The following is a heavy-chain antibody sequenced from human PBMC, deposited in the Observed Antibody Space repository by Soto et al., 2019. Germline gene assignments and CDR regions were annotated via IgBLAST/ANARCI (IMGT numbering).Heavy chain of an antibody. Sequence: PSETLSLTCTVSGGSISSGGYYWSWIRQHPGKGLEWIGYIYYSGSTYYNPSLKSRVTISVDTSKNQFSLKLSSVTAADTAVYYCAREFSGAVPAPYYYYGMDVWGQGTMVTVSS. J-gene: IGHJ6*02. V-gene: IGHV4-31*03. CDR1: GGSISSGGYY. CDR2: IYYSGST. D-gene: IGHD2-2*01. CDR3: AREFSGAVPAPYYYYGMDV.